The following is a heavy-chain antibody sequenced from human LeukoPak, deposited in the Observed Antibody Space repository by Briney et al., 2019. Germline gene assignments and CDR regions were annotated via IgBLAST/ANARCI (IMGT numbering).Heavy chain of an antibody. CDR3: AKEGFDS. Sequence: GGSLRLSCRDSEYTFSNYWMSWVRQAPGKGLEWVANIKQDGSEKYYVDSVRGRFTISRDNAENSLYLQMNSLRAEDTAVYYCAKEGFDSWGQGTLVTVSS. CDR2: IKQDGSEK. V-gene: IGHV3-7*03. J-gene: IGHJ4*02. CDR1: EYTFSNYW.